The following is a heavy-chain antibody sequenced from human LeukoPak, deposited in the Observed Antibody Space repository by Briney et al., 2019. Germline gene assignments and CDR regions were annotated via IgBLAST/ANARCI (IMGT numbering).Heavy chain of an antibody. CDR2: INTDGSST. CDR3: ARDRCSGGSRYWFDP. V-gene: IGHV3-74*01. J-gene: IGHJ5*02. D-gene: IGHD2-15*01. CDR1: GLTFSSYW. Sequence: GGSLRLSCAASGLTFSSYWMHWVRQLPGKGLVWVSRINTDGSSTYYADSVKGRFTISRDNAKNTLYLLMNSLRAEDTAIYYCARDRCSGGSRYWFDPWGQGTLVTVSS.